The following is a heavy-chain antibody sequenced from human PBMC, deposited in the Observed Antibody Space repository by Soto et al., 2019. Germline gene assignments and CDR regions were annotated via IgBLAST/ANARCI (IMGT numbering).Heavy chain of an antibody. J-gene: IGHJ5*02. Sequence: QVQLVQSGAEVKKPGSSVKVSCKASGGTFSSYTISWVRQAPGQGLEWMGRIIPILGIANYAQKFQGRVTITADKSTSTAYRERSSRRSEDTAVYYCARGTWYGESGWFDPWGQGTLVTVSS. D-gene: IGHD4-17*01. CDR3: ARGTWYGESGWFDP. CDR1: GGTFSSYT. V-gene: IGHV1-69*02. CDR2: IIPILGIA.